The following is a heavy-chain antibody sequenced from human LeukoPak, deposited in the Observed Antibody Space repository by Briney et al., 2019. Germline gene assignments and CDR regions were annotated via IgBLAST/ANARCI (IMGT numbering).Heavy chain of an antibody. V-gene: IGHV1-18*01. CDR1: GYNFNNYG. CDR3: ARRGYDPRAFDI. CDR2: ISAYNGNT. D-gene: IGHD2-15*01. J-gene: IGHJ3*02. Sequence: GASVKVSCKASGYNFNNYGITWVRQAPGQGLEWMGWISAYNGNTNYAQKLQGRVTMTTDTSTGTAYMELRSLRSDDTAVYYCARRGYDPRAFDIWGQGTMVTVSS.